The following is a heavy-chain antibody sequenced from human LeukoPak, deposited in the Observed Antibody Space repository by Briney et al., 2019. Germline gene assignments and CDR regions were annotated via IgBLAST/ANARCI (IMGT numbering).Heavy chain of an antibody. CDR1: GFKFDDYG. Sequence: GGSLRLSCAASGFKFDDYGVSWVRQAPGKGLEWVSGINWNGGSTGYADSVKGRFTIFRDNAKNSLYLQMNSLRAEDTAFYYCARGATGTTFDYWGQGTLVTVSS. CDR2: INWNGGST. CDR3: ARGATGTTFDY. V-gene: IGHV3-20*04. J-gene: IGHJ4*02. D-gene: IGHD1-1*01.